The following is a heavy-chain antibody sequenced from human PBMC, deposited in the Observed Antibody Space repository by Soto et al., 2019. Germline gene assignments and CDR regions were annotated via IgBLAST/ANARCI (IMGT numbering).Heavy chain of an antibody. CDR2: IKSKTDGGTT. Sequence: GGSLRLSCAASGFIFSNAWMHWVRQAPGKGLEWVGHIKSKTDGGTTDYAAPVKGRFTISRDDSKNTLYLQVNSLKTEDTGVYYCTTDKDCRGTGCYRWGQGTLVTVS. J-gene: IGHJ5*02. CDR3: TTDKDCRGTGCYR. V-gene: IGHV3-15*07. D-gene: IGHD2-15*01. CDR1: GFIFSNAW.